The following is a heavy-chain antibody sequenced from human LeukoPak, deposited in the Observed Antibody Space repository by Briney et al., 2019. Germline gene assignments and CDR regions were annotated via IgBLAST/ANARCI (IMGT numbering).Heavy chain of an antibody. V-gene: IGHV3-23*01. D-gene: IGHD3-22*01. J-gene: IGHJ4*02. CDR3: ATPVGSNYYDSSGYYSPFDY. Sequence: GSLRLSCAASGFTFSSYAMSWVRQAPGKGLEWVSAISGSGGSTYYADSVKGRFTISRDNSKNTLYLQMNSLRAEDTAVYYCATPVGSNYYDSSGYYSPFDYWGQGTLVTVSS. CDR1: GFTFSSYA. CDR2: ISGSGGST.